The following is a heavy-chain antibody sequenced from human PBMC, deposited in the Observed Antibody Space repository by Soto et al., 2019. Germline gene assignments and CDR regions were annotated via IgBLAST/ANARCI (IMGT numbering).Heavy chain of an antibody. CDR2: ISWNSGSI. CDR1: GFTFDDYA. J-gene: IGHJ3*02. CDR3: AKADSTVTTAGIAFDI. Sequence: GGSLRLSCAASGFTFDDYAMHWVRQAPGKGLEWVSGISWNSGSIGYADSVKGRFTISRDNAKNSLYLQMNSLRAEDTALYYCAKADSTVTTAGIAFDIWGQGTMVTVSS. D-gene: IGHD4-17*01. V-gene: IGHV3-9*01.